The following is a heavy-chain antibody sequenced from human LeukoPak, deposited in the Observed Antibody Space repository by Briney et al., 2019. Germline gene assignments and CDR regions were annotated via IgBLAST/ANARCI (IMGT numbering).Heavy chain of an antibody. CDR2: ISSSGSTI. Sequence: PGGSLRLSCAASGFAFSDYYMSWIRQAPGKWPEWVSYISSSGSTIYYADSVKGRFTISRDNAKNSLYLQMNSLRAEDTAVYYCAREGCSSTSCYPDYWGQGTLVTVSS. V-gene: IGHV3-11*04. D-gene: IGHD2-2*01. CDR1: GFAFSDYY. CDR3: AREGCSSTSCYPDY. J-gene: IGHJ4*02.